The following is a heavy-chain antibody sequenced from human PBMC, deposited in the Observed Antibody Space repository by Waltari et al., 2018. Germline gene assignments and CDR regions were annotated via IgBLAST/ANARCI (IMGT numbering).Heavy chain of an antibody. D-gene: IGHD3-3*01. J-gene: IGHJ5*02. Sequence: QVLLQHRGAVPLKPSGTPSLTCAVHGGSFSGCCSCSFRQPPGKGLEWIGEINHSGSTNYNPSLKSRVTISGDTSKNQFSLKLSSVTAADTAVYYCARGPDFWSGYSHNPWGQGTLVTVSS. CDR1: GGSFSGCC. CDR2: INHSGST. CDR3: ARGPDFWSGYSHNP. V-gene: IGHV4-34*01.